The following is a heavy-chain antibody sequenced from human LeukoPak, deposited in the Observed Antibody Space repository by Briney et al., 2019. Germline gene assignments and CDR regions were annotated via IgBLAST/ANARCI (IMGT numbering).Heavy chain of an antibody. D-gene: IGHD3-10*01. CDR2: IIPMFGTA. CDR1: GGTYSSYA. V-gene: IGHV1-69*01. Sequence: GSSVKVSCKASGGTYSSYAISWVRQARGQGLEWMGGIIPMFGTAHYAQKFQGRVTITADESTSTAYMELSSLRSEDTAVYDCARDMGFGEFRSNCFDPWGQGTLVTVSS. CDR3: ARDMGFGEFRSNCFDP. J-gene: IGHJ5*02.